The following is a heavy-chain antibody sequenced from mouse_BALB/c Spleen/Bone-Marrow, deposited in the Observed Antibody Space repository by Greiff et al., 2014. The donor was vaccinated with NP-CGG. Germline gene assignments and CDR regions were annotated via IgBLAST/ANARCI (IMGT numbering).Heavy chain of an antibody. CDR3: VRENYDYDGDAMDY. CDR2: INPSSGYT. J-gene: IGHJ4*01. Sequence: VQLQQSAAELARPGASVKTSCKTSGYTFTYYTMHWVKQRPGQGLEWIGYINPSSGYTDYNQKFKDKTTLTTDKSSSTAYLQLSSLTSEDSAVYYCVRENYDYDGDAMDYWGQGTSVTVSS. D-gene: IGHD2-4*01. V-gene: IGHV1-4*02. CDR1: GYTFTYYT.